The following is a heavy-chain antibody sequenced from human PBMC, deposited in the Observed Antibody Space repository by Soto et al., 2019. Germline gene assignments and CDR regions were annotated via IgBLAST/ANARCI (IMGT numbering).Heavy chain of an antibody. J-gene: IGHJ5*02. CDR1: GGSISSGGYY. V-gene: IGHV4-31*03. CDR2: IYYSGST. D-gene: IGHD1-1*01. CDR3: ARSPGWEQLERRVDWFDP. Sequence: SETLSLTCTVSGGSISSGGYYWSWIRQHPGKGLEWIGYIYYSGSTYYNPSLKSRVTISVDTSKNQFSLKLSSVTAADTAVYYCARSPGWEQLERRVDWFDPWGQGTLVTVSS.